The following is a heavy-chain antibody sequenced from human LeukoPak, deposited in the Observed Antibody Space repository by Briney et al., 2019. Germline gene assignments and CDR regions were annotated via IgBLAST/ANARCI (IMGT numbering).Heavy chain of an antibody. CDR1: GGSFSGYY. J-gene: IGHJ4*02. V-gene: IGHV4-34*01. Sequence: SETLSLTCAVYGGSFSGYYWSWIRQPPGKGLEWIGEINHSGSTNYNPSLKSRVTISVDTSKNQFSLKLSSVTAADTAVYYCGRALLYYYDSSGYPDYWGQGTLVTVSS. CDR3: GRALLYYYDSSGYPDY. CDR2: INHSGST. D-gene: IGHD3-22*01.